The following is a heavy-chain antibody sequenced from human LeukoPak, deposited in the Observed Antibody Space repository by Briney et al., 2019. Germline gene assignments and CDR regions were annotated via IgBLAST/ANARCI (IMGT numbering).Heavy chain of an antibody. V-gene: IGHV3-33*06. J-gene: IGHJ4*02. CDR1: GFTFSSYG. CDR2: IWYDGSNK. Sequence: PGRSLRLSCAASGFTFSSYGMHWVRQAPGKGLEWVAVIWYDGSNKYYADSVKGRFTISRDNSKNTLYLQMNSLRAEDTAVYYCAKDLANWGSRFDYWGQGTLVTVSS. D-gene: IGHD7-27*01. CDR3: AKDLANWGSRFDY.